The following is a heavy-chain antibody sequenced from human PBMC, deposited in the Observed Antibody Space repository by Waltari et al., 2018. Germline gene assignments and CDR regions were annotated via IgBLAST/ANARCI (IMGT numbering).Heavy chain of an antibody. Sequence: QVQLVESGGVVVQPGRSLRLSCAPSGFPFSSYGMHWVRQAPGKGLEWVAVIWYDGSNKYYADAVKGRFTISRDNSKNTLYLQMNSLRAEDTAVYYCASGLGYMDYWGQGTLVTVSS. J-gene: IGHJ4*02. V-gene: IGHV3-33*01. D-gene: IGHD1-1*01. CDR2: IWYDGSNK. CDR1: GFPFSSYG. CDR3: ASGLGYMDY.